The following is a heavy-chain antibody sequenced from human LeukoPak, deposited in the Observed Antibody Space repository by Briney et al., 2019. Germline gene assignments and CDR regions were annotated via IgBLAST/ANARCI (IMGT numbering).Heavy chain of an antibody. CDR2: ISNDGGGT. CDR1: GFIFNNYG. D-gene: IGHD3-22*01. V-gene: IGHV3-23*01. J-gene: IGHJ5*02. CDR3: AKGSSGYFADL. Sequence: GGSLRLSCAASGFIFNNYGLIWVRQAPGKGLEWVSAISNDGGGTQYADFVEGRFTISRDNSKNTLFLQMSSLRAEDTALYYCAKGSSGYFADLWGQGTLVIVSS.